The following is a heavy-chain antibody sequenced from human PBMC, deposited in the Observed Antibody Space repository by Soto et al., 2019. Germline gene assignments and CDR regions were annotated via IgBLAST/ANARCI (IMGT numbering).Heavy chain of an antibody. J-gene: IGHJ4*02. Sequence: SXTLSLTCAVYGGSFSGYYWSWIRQPPGKGLEWIGYIYYTTNYNPSLKSRVTISADTSKNQISLKLTSVTAADTAVYYCARTSPVAGGFDYWGQGTLVTVSS. D-gene: IGHD6-19*01. CDR2: IYYTT. V-gene: IGHV4-34*11. CDR3: ARTSPVAGGFDY. CDR1: GGSFSGYY.